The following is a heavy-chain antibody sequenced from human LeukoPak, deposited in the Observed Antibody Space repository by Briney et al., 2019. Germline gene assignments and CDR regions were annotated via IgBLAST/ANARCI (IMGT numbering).Heavy chain of an antibody. Sequence: SVQVSCMGCGGSFSSYAISGVRQAPGQGLESMGRIIPILGIANYAQKFQGRVTITADKSTSTAYMELSSLRSEDTAVYYCARSRYCSGGSCYSVDYWGQGTLVTVSS. V-gene: IGHV1-69*04. J-gene: IGHJ4*02. CDR1: GGSFSSYA. CDR2: IIPILGIA. D-gene: IGHD2-15*01. CDR3: ARSRYCSGGSCYSVDY.